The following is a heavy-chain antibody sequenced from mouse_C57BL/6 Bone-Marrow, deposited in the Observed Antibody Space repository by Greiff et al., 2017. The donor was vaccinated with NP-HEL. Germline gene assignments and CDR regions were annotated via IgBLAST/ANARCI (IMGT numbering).Heavy chain of an antibody. Sequence: DVQLVESGGGLVQPGGSLKLSCAASGFTFSDYYMYWVRQTPEKRLEWVAYISNGGGSTYYPDTVKGRFTISRDNAKNTLYLQMSRLKSEDTAMYYCARPLYDYGYAMDYWGQGTSVTVSS. J-gene: IGHJ4*01. CDR1: GFTFSDYY. V-gene: IGHV5-12*01. CDR3: ARPLYDYGYAMDY. D-gene: IGHD2-4*01. CDR2: ISNGGGST.